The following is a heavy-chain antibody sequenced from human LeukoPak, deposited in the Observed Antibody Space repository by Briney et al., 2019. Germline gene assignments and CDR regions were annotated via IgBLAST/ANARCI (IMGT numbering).Heavy chain of an antibody. CDR1: GFTFSSYE. CDR2: ISSSRGYI. J-gene: IGHJ3*02. Sequence: GGSVRLSCAASGFTFSSYEMNWVRQAPGKGLEWVSFISSSRGYINYADSVNGRFTISRDNAKNSLYLQINSLRAEDTAVYYCARTYCSGGSCYSGAFDIWGQGT. D-gene: IGHD2-15*01. V-gene: IGHV3-21*01. CDR3: ARTYCSGGSCYSGAFDI.